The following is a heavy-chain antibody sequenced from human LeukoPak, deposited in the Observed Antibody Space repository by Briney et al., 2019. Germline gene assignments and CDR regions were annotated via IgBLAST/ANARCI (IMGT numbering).Heavy chain of an antibody. CDR2: ISYDGSNK. Sequence: GRSLRLSCAASGFTFSSYAMHWVRQAPGKGLEWVAVISYDGSNKYYADSVKGRFTISRDNSKNTLYLQMNSLRAEDTAVYYCARVGYYYGSGSGKWIDYWGQGTLVTVSS. J-gene: IGHJ4*02. D-gene: IGHD3-10*01. V-gene: IGHV3-30*14. CDR1: GFTFSSYA. CDR3: ARVGYYYGSGSGKWIDY.